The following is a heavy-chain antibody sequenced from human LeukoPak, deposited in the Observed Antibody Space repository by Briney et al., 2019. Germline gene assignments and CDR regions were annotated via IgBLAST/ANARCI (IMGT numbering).Heavy chain of an antibody. CDR3: AQDILAAGLFFDY. J-gene: IGHJ4*02. CDR1: GFTFRDYY. V-gene: IGHV3-11*01. D-gene: IGHD6-13*01. CDR2: ISPTGGAL. Sequence: GGSLRLSCAASGFTFRDYYMSWIRQAPGKGLEWVSYISPTGGALYYADSVKGRFAISRDNGQNSLFLQMNGLRAEDTALYYCAQDILAAGLFFDYWGQGTLVTVSS.